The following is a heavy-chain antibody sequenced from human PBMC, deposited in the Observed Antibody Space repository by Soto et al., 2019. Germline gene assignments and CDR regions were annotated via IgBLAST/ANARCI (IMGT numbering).Heavy chain of an antibody. CDR1: RITFSSYT. D-gene: IGHD3-3*01. CDR3: ASGGLEWLPKRYYYGMDI. CDR2: ISKDGSNE. Sequence: QVQLVESGGGVVQPGRSLRLSCATSRITFSSYTFHWVRQAPGKGREWVAVISKDGSNEHYADSVKGRFTISRDNSKNTLYLQMNSLRAEDTAVYYCASGGLEWLPKRYYYGMDIWGQGTTVTVSS. V-gene: IGHV3-30*04. J-gene: IGHJ6*02.